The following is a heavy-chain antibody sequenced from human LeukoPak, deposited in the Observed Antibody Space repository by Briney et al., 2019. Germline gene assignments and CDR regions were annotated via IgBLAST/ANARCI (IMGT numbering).Heavy chain of an antibody. CDR2: KYNSGSS. V-gene: IGHV4-59*01. CDR3: ARGPRGSYYFDY. Sequence: PSETLSLTCTVSGGSISRYYWSWIRQPPGKGLEWIGYKYNSGSSNYNPSLKSRVTISVDTSKNQFSLKLSSATAADTAVYYCARGPRGSYYFDYWGQGTLVTVSS. D-gene: IGHD5-12*01. J-gene: IGHJ4*02. CDR1: GGSISRYY.